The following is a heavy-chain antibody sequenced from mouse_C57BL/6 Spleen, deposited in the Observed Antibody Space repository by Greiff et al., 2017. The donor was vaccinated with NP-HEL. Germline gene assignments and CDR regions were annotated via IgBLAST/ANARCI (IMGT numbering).Heavy chain of an antibody. V-gene: IGHV1-59*01. D-gene: IGHD1-1*01. CDR2: IDPSDSYT. CDR1: GYTFTSYW. CDR3: ARGSSDAMDY. J-gene: IGHJ4*01. Sequence: QVQLQQPGAELVRPGTSVKLSCKASGYTFTSYWMHWVKQRPGQGLEWIGVIDPSDSYTNYNQKFKGKATLTVDTSSSTAYMQRSSLTSEDSAVYYCARGSSDAMDYWGQGTSVTVSS.